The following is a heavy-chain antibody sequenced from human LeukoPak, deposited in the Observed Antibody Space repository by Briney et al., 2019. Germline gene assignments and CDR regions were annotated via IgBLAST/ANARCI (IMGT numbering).Heavy chain of an antibody. CDR2: ISGTGDST. V-gene: IGHV3-23*01. Sequence: GGSLRLSCAASGFTFSSSAMSWVRQAPGKGLEWGSTISGTGDSTYYADSVKGRFTISRDNSKNTLYLQMNSLGAEDTAVYYCAKRGAHSFDFWGQGTLVTVSS. J-gene: IGHJ4*02. CDR3: AKRGAHSFDF. CDR1: GFTFSSSA.